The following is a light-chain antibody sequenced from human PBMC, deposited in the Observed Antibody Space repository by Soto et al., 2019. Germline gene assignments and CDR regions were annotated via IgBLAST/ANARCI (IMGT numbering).Light chain of an antibody. J-gene: IGLJ1*01. CDR2: DVG. Sequence: QSVLTQPRSVSGSPGQSVTISCTGTSSDVGGYNYVSWYQQHPGKAPKLMIYDVGKRPSGVPDRFSGSKSDNTASLTVSGLQAEDEADYYCSSYAGSNNNVFGTGTKVTVL. CDR1: SSDVGGYNY. V-gene: IGLV2-11*01. CDR3: SSYAGSNNNV.